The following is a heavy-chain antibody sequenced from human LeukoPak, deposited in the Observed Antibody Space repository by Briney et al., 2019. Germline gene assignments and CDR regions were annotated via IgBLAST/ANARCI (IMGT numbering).Heavy chain of an antibody. Sequence: SQTLSLTCTVSGGSISSGGYYWSWIRQHPGKGLEWIGCIYYSGSTYYNPSLKSRVTISVDTSKNQFSLKLSSVTAADTAVYYCAREERTLHYYYGMDVWGQGTTVTVSS. CDR3: AREERTLHYYYGMDV. D-gene: IGHD1-1*01. V-gene: IGHV4-31*03. CDR1: GGSISSGGYY. CDR2: IYYSGST. J-gene: IGHJ6*02.